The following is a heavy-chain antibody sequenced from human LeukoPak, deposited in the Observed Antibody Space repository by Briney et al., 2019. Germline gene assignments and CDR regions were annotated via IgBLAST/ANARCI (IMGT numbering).Heavy chain of an antibody. Sequence: GGSLRLSCGVSGFTFSSYSMNWVRQAPGKGLEWVSSISSSSSYIYNADSLKGRFTISRDNAKNSLYLQMHSLRAEDTAVYYCARSPYDSSGYYPYYFDYWGQGTLVTVSS. CDR2: ISSSSSYI. D-gene: IGHD3-22*01. J-gene: IGHJ4*02. V-gene: IGHV3-21*01. CDR3: ARSPYDSSGYYPYYFDY. CDR1: GFTFSSYS.